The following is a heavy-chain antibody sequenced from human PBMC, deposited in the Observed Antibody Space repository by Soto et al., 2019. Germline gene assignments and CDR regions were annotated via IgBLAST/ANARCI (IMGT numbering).Heavy chain of an antibody. V-gene: IGHV3-23*01. CDR2: IGVSGDNT. D-gene: IGHD2-2*01. Sequence: EVQLLESGGGSVQPGGSLGLSCGAPGSTFSSIALTGARRAQGKGLAWVSAIGVSGDNTYYAGSVKGRFTISRDNSKSTLYLQMNSLTAEDTAVYYCARKIYHRFDPWGQGTLVTVSS. CDR1: GSTFSSIA. J-gene: IGHJ5*02. CDR3: ARKIYHRFDP.